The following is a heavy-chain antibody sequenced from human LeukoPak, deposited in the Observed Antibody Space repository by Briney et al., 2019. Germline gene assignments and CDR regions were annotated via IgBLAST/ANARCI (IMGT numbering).Heavy chain of an antibody. CDR2: INPNSGGT. D-gene: IGHD6-19*01. V-gene: IGHV1-2*02. Sequence: GASVKVSCKASGYTFTNYGFSWVRQAPGQGLEWMGWINPNSGGTNYAQKFQGRVTMTRDTSISTAYMELSRLRSDDTAVYYCARGPWEQWLVPAADYWGQGTLVTVSS. CDR1: GYTFTNYG. J-gene: IGHJ4*02. CDR3: ARGPWEQWLVPAADY.